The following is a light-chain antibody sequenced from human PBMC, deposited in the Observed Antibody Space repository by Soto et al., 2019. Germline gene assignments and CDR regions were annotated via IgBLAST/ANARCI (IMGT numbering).Light chain of an antibody. V-gene: IGKV3-20*01. J-gene: IGKJ1*01. CDR1: QSVSSAY. CDR3: QQYGSSGT. CDR2: GSS. Sequence: EIVLTQSPGTLSLSPGERVTLSCRASQSVSSAYLAWYQQKLGQAPRLLIYGSSNRATGIPDRFSGTGSGTDFTLTISRLEPEDFAVYYCQQYGSSGTFGQGTKVDIK.